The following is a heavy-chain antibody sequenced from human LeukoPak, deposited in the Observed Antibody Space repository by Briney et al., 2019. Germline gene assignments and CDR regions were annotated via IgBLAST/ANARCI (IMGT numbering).Heavy chain of an antibody. J-gene: IGHJ4*02. CDR2: INSDGSST. CDR3: AKDQVDIVATTPDY. CDR1: GFTFSSYW. V-gene: IGHV3-74*01. D-gene: IGHD5-12*01. Sequence: GGSLRLSCAASGFTFSSYWMHWVRQAPGKGLVWVSRINSDGSSTSYADSVKGRFTISRDNSKNTLYLQMNSLRAEDTAVYYCAKDQVDIVATTPDYWGQGTLVTVSS.